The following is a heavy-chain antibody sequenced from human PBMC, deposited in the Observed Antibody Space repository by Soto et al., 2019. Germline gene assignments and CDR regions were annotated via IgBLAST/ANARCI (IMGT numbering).Heavy chain of an antibody. CDR3: AREAYYYDSSGYYRGYFDY. CDR2: IIPIFGTA. Sequence: QVQLVQSGAEVKKPGSSVKVSCKASGGTFSSYAISWVRQAPGQGLEWMGGIIPIFGTANYAQKFQGRVTITADESTSTAYMELSSLRSEDTAVYYCAREAYYYDSSGYYRGYFDYWGQGTLVTVSS. V-gene: IGHV1-69*01. D-gene: IGHD3-22*01. CDR1: GGTFSSYA. J-gene: IGHJ4*02.